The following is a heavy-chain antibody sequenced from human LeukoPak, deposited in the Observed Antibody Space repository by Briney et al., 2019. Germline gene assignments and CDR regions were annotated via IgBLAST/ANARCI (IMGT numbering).Heavy chain of an antibody. CDR1: GGTFSSYA. J-gene: IGHJ4*02. CDR2: IIPIFGTA. Sequence: SVKVSCKASGGTFSSYAISWVRQAPGQGLEWMGGIIPIFGTANYAQKFQGRVTITTDESTSTAYMELSSLRSEDTAVYYCAREDGAARTFDYWGQGTLVTVSS. D-gene: IGHD6-6*01. CDR3: AREDGAARTFDY. V-gene: IGHV1-69*05.